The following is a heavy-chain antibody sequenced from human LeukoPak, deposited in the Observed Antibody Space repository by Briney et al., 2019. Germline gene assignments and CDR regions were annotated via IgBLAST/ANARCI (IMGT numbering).Heavy chain of an antibody. D-gene: IGHD6-19*01. V-gene: IGHV3-7*01. CDR1: GFVFSTYW. J-gene: IGHJ4*02. Sequence: GGSLRLSCAASGFVFSTYWMTWVRQAPGKGLEWVANINEDGSAKYYVDSVKGQFTISRDNAKNSLYLQMNSLRAEDTATYYCARDPALAVPGPELDYWGQGTLVTVSS. CDR2: INEDGSAK. CDR3: ARDPALAVPGPELDY.